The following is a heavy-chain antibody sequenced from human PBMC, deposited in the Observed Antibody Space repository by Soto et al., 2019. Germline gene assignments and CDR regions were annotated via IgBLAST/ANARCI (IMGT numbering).Heavy chain of an antibody. D-gene: IGHD4-17*01. CDR3: ARDGSYGDYVTPLDY. CDR2: IIPILGIA. CDR1: GGTFSSYT. V-gene: IGHV1-69*08. Sequence: QVQLVQSGAEVKKPGSSVKVSCKASGGTFSSYTISWVRQAPGQGLEWMGRIIPILGIANYAQKFQGRVTIXXDXSXXTAYMELSSLRSEDTAVYYCARDGSYGDYVTPLDYWGQGTLVTVSS. J-gene: IGHJ4*02.